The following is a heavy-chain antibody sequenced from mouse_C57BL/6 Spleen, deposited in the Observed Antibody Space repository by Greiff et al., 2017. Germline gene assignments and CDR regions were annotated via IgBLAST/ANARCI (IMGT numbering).Heavy chain of an antibody. V-gene: IGHV1-26*01. Sequence: EVQLQQSGPELVKPGASVKISCKASGYTFTDYYMNWVKQSHGKSLEWIGDINPNNGGTSYNQKFKGKATLTVDKSSSTAYMELRSLTSEDSAVYYCARRTYYGSSYLFFDYWGQGTTLTVSS. CDR1: GYTFTDYY. D-gene: IGHD1-1*01. CDR3: ARRTYYGSSYLFFDY. CDR2: INPNNGGT. J-gene: IGHJ2*01.